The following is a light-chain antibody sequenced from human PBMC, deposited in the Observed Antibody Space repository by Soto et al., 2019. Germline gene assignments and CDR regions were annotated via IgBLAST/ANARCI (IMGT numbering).Light chain of an antibody. CDR2: DVT. J-gene: IGLJ1*01. CDR1: SSDVGGYNY. Sequence: SALTQPASVSGSPGQSITISCTGTSSDVGGYNYVSWYQQHPVKAPKLMIYDVTNRPSGVSDRCSGSKSGNTASLTISGLQAEDEADYSCSSYTSSSTPYVVGNGTKVTVL. V-gene: IGLV2-14*01. CDR3: SSYTSSSTPYV.